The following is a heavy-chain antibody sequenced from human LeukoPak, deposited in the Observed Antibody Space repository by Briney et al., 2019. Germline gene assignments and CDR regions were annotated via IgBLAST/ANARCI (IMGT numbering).Heavy chain of an antibody. CDR1: GGSFSGYY. Sequence: SETLSLTCAVYGGSFSGYYWSWIRQPAGKGLEWIGRIYTSGSTNYNPSLKSRVTISVDTSKNQFSLKLSSVTAADTAVYYCARDPGAAAGHFDYWGQGTLVTVSS. V-gene: IGHV4-4*07. CDR2: IYTSGST. D-gene: IGHD6-13*01. CDR3: ARDPGAAAGHFDY. J-gene: IGHJ4*02.